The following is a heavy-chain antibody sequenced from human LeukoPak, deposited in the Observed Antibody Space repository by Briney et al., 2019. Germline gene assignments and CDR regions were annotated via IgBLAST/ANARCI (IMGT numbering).Heavy chain of an antibody. D-gene: IGHD3-10*01. Sequence: GGSLRLSCAASGFTFSSYAMSWVRQAPGKGLEWVSAISGSGGSTYYADSVKGRFTISRDNSKNTLYLQMNSLRAEDTAVYYCAKTELLWFGELSEPFDYWGQGTLVTVSS. CDR1: GFTFSSYA. V-gene: IGHV3-23*01. CDR3: AKTELLWFGELSEPFDY. J-gene: IGHJ4*02. CDR2: ISGSGGST.